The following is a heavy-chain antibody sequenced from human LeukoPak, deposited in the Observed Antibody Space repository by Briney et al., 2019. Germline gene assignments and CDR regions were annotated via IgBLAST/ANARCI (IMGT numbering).Heavy chain of an antibody. D-gene: IGHD2-15*01. CDR1: GIIFSNYA. Sequence: TGGSLRLSCAASGIIFSNYAMHWVRQAPGKGLEWVANIRQDGSDKYYMDSVKGRFTISRDNAKNSLSLQMNSLRAEDTAVYYCARDRDCGDGGCYPHFDYWGQGVQVTVSS. CDR3: ARDRDCGDGGCYPHFDY. V-gene: IGHV3-7*01. CDR2: IRQDGSDK. J-gene: IGHJ4*02.